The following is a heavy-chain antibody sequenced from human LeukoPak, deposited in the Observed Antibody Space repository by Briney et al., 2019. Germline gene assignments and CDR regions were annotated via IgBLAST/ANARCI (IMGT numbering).Heavy chain of an antibody. D-gene: IGHD5-12*01. Sequence: SETLSLTCTVSGGSISNYYGNWIRQPPGKGLEWIGYINYSGYSNYNPSLKSRVTISVDTSKSQLSLKLTSVTAADTAVYYCARRVDTMQPFDYWGQGALVTVSS. CDR3: ARRVDTMQPFDY. CDR1: GGSISNYY. CDR2: INYSGYS. V-gene: IGHV4-59*08. J-gene: IGHJ4*02.